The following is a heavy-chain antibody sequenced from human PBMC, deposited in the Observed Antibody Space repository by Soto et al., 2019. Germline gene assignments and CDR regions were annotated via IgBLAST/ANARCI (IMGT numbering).Heavy chain of an antibody. D-gene: IGHD6-19*01. J-gene: IGHJ5*02. CDR3: ARDSGYSSGLSS. Sequence: KASETLSLTCAVSGGSISSSNWWSWVRQPPGKGLEWIGEIYHSGSTNYNPSLKSRVTISVDKSKNQFSLKLSSVTAADTAVYYCARDSGYSSGLSSWGQGTLVTVSS. V-gene: IGHV4-4*02. CDR1: GGSISSSNW. CDR2: IYHSGST.